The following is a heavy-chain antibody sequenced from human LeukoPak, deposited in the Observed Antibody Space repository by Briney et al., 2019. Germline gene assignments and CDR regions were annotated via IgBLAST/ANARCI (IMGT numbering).Heavy chain of an antibody. J-gene: IGHJ4*02. V-gene: IGHV4-61*01. D-gene: IGHD5-12*01. Sequence: PSETLSLTCTVSGYSISTGYYWSWIRQPPGKGLEWIGYIYYSGSTNYNPSLKSRVTISVDTSKNQFSLKLSSVTAADTAVYYCARDRYSGYEDWGQGTLVTVSS. CDR1: GYSISTGYY. CDR2: IYYSGST. CDR3: ARDRYSGYED.